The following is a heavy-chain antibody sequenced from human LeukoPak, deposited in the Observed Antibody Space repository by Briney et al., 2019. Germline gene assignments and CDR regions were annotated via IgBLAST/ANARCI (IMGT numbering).Heavy chain of an antibody. V-gene: IGHV3-30-3*01. D-gene: IGHD3-10*01. CDR2: ILYDENNK. J-gene: IGHJ4*02. CDR1: GFTFSRYA. Sequence: PGRSLRLSCAASGFTFSRYAMHWVRQAPGKGLEWVAVILYDENNKNYADSVKGRFTVSRDNFKNTVYLEMNSLRAEHTAVYYCARDEAGESRTSPVVRGVTFDYWGQGTLVTVSS. CDR3: ARDEAGESRTSPVVRGVTFDY.